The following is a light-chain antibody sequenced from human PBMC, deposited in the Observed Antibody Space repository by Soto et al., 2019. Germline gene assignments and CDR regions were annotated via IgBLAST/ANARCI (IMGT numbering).Light chain of an antibody. CDR3: QTGGTGYV. J-gene: IGLJ1*01. CDR1: SGHSSYA. Sequence: QPVLTQSPSASASLGASVKLTCTLSSGHSSYAIAWHQQQPEKGPRYLMKLNSDGSHSKGDGIPDRFSGSSSGAERYLSISSLQSEDEADYSCQTGGTGYVFGPGTKLTVL. V-gene: IGLV4-69*01. CDR2: LNSDGSH.